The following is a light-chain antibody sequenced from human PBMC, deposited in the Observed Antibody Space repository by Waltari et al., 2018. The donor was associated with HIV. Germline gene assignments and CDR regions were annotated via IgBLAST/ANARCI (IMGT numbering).Light chain of an antibody. CDR2: DDD. J-gene: IGLJ2*01. CDR3: QVWDMDADLPI. Sequence: SYVLTQPPSLSVAPGQPATITCGGDKIGRKSVHWYQQKPGQAPILVIFDDDDRPSGIPDVFSGSNSGNTATLTITRVEAGHEADYYCQVWDMDADLPIFGGGPTLTVL. CDR1: KIGRKS. V-gene: IGLV3-21*02.